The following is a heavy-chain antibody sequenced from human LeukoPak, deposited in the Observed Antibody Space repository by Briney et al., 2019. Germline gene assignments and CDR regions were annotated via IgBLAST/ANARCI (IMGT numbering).Heavy chain of an antibody. D-gene: IGHD1-26*01. V-gene: IGHV3-23*01. CDR1: GFTFVSHA. J-gene: IGHJ4*02. Sequence: GGSLRLSCAASGFTFVSHAMSWVRQAPGKGLEWVSGIRASDGSTYYADSVKGRLTSSRDNSKNTLYLQMNSLRAEDTAVYYCARGSNSGSFRPDFWGQGTLVTVSS. CDR3: ARGSNSGSFRPDF. CDR2: IRASDGST.